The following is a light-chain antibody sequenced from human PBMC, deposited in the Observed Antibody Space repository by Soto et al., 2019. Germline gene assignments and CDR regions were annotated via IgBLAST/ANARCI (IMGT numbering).Light chain of an antibody. CDR3: QQRYKPPHT. CDR2: AAS. V-gene: IGKV1-39*01. CDR1: QGVSAY. Sequence: DIQMTQSPSSLTACVGDRVTITCRASQGVSAYFLWYQQRQGTAPKLLIYAASNLLSGVPSTFISSGSWTNFTLTISSLQPEDFATYYCQQRYKPPHTFGQGTKLDTK. J-gene: IGKJ2*01.